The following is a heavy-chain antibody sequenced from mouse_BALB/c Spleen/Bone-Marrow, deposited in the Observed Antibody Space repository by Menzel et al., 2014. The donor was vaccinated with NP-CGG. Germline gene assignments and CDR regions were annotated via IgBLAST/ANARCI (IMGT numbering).Heavy chain of an antibody. Sequence: EVQLMESGGGLVQPGGSLKLSCAASGFDFSRYWVTWVRQAPGKGLEWIGEINPDSSTINYTPSLKDKFIISRDNAKNTSYLQMSKVRSEDTALHYCAKSYYYGDVAYWGQGTLVTVSA. D-gene: IGHD1-1*01. J-gene: IGHJ3*01. V-gene: IGHV4-1*02. CDR3: AKSYYYGDVAY. CDR2: INPDSSTI. CDR1: GFDFSRYW.